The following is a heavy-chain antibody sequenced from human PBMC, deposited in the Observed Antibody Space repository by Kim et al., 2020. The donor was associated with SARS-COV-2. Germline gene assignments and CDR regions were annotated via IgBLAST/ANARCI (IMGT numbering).Heavy chain of an antibody. CDR2: ISYDGSNK. V-gene: IGHV3-30*18. CDR1: GFTFSSYG. J-gene: IGHJ6*02. Sequence: GGSLRLSCAASGFTFSSYGMHWVRQAPGKGLEWVAVISYDGSNKYYADSVKGRFTISRDNSKNTLYLQMNSLRGEDTAVYYCAKESGSGCYYAWTYDYYGMDVWGQGTTVTVSS. CDR3: AKESGSGCYYAWTYDYYGMDV. D-gene: IGHD3-10*01.